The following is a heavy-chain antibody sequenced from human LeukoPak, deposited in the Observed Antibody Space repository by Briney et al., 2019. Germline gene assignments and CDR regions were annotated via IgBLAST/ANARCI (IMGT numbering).Heavy chain of an antibody. CDR1: GGSVSSGSNY. V-gene: IGHV4-61*01. CDR2: IYYSGST. Sequence: PSETLSLTCTVPGGSVSSGSNYWRWIRQPPGKGLEWIVYIYYSGSTNYNPSLKSRVTISVDTSKNQFSLKLSSVAAADTAVYYCARGVVVRGVSFFDHWGQGTLVTVSS. J-gene: IGHJ4*02. D-gene: IGHD3-10*01. CDR3: ARGVVVRGVSFFDH.